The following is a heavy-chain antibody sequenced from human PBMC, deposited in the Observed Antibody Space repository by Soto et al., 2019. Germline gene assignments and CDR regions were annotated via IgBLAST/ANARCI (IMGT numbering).Heavy chain of an antibody. D-gene: IGHD5-12*01. CDR3: VRDQGDGYNKIGDAFDI. Sequence: QVQLVQSGAEVKKPGTSVKVSCKASGYTFTSYAMHWVRQAPGQRLEWMGWINAGNGNTKYSQKFQGRVTITRDTSASTAYMELSSLRSEDTAVYYCVRDQGDGYNKIGDAFDIWGQGTMVTVSS. CDR1: GYTFTSYA. V-gene: IGHV1-3*01. J-gene: IGHJ3*02. CDR2: INAGNGNT.